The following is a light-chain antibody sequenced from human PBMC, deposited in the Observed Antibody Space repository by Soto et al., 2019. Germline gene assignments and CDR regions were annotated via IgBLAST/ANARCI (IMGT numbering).Light chain of an antibody. Sequence: DIVMTQSPDSLAVSLGERATINCKSSQSVFYSSNNKNYLAWHQQKPGQPPKVLIYWASTRESGVPDRFSGSGSGTDFTLTISSLQAEDVAVYYCQQYYTTPFTFGPGTKVDIK. J-gene: IGKJ3*01. CDR1: QSVFYSSNNKNY. CDR2: WAS. CDR3: QQYYTTPFT. V-gene: IGKV4-1*01.